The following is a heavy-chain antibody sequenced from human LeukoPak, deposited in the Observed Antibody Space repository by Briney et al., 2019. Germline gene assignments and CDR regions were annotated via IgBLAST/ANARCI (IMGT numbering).Heavy chain of an antibody. V-gene: IGHV3-30*18. CDR3: AKGWFDYAAPFDI. CDR1: GFTFSSYG. CDR2: ISYDGSNK. J-gene: IGHJ3*02. D-gene: IGHD4-17*01. Sequence: GGSLRFSCAASGFTFSSYGMHWVRQAPGKGLEWVAVISYDGSNKYYADSVKGRFTISRDNSKNTLYLQMNSLRAEDTAVYYCAKGWFDYAAPFDIWGQGTMVTVSS.